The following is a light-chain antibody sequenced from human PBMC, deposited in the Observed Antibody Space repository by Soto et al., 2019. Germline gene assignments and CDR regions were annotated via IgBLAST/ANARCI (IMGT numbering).Light chain of an antibody. Sequence: EIVMTQSPATVPVSPGERVTLSCRASQSVSIDLAWYQQKPGQAPRLLIYGASTRATDIPATFTGSGSWTEFTLTISSLQSEDIAGYYCQQYNKWPQTFGQGTKVEIK. CDR2: GAS. CDR1: QSVSID. V-gene: IGKV3-15*01. J-gene: IGKJ1*01. CDR3: QQYNKWPQT.